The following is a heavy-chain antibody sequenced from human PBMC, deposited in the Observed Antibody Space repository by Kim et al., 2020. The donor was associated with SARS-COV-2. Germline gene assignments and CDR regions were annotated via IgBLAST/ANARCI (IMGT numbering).Heavy chain of an antibody. J-gene: IGHJ4*02. CDR3: TTSGWDH. CDR2: ISSSSSAM. D-gene: IGHD6-19*01. CDR1: GFSFSRSQ. Sequence: GGSLRLSCAASGFSFSRSQMHWVRQAPVRGLEWLSYISSSSSAMYYADSVRGRFTISRDNAQNPLYLQMNSLRDEDTGVYYCTTSGWDHWGRGALVTVSS. V-gene: IGHV3-48*02.